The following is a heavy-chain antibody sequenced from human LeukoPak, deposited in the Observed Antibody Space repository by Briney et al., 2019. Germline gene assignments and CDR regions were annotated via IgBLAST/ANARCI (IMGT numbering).Heavy chain of an antibody. CDR1: GFTFSDYN. CDR3: ARAAFGGNAYFDY. Sequence: GGSLRLSCAASGFTFSDYNMNWVRQSPEKGLEWVSVIYSGGDTYYADSVKGRFTISRDNSKNTLYLQMNRLRAEDTAIYYCARAAFGGNAYFDYWGQGTLVTVSS. V-gene: IGHV3-53*01. D-gene: IGHD4-23*01. J-gene: IGHJ4*02. CDR2: IYSGGDT.